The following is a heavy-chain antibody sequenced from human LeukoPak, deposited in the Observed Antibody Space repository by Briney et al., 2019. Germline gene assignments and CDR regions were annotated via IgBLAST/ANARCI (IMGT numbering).Heavy chain of an antibody. Sequence: GGSLRLSCATSGFTSTTHAMSWVRQAPGKGLEWVSGINRGGDNTYYAVSVKGRVTISRDNYRNTLFLQMNSLRDDDTAVYYCAKDRIDAGSYYYIDDWGQGTLVTVSS. CDR2: INRGGDNT. CDR3: AKDRIDAGSYYYIDD. CDR1: GFTSTTHA. D-gene: IGHD3-10*01. V-gene: IGHV3-23*03. J-gene: IGHJ4*02.